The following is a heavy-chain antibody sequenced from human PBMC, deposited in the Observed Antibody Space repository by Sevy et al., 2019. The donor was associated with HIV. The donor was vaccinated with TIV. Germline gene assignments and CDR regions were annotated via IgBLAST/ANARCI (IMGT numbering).Heavy chain of an antibody. CDR1: GASISNTAYY. CDR3: VGPKLTYTNGWHYFDY. J-gene: IGHJ4*02. Sequence: SETLSLTCIVSGASISNTAYYWGWIRQSPGKGLEWIASIRHGGYTFYNPSLKGRVTISADTSKNQFSLKLTSVSAADTSIYYCVGPKLTYTNGWHYFDYWGQGTVVTVSS. CDR2: IRHGGYT. V-gene: IGHV4-39*01. D-gene: IGHD2-8*01.